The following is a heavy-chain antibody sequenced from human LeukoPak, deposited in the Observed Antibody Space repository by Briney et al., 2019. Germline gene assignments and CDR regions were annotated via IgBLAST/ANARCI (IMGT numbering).Heavy chain of an antibody. J-gene: IGHJ4*02. CDR3: AKDRPDYGDYGGETDY. D-gene: IGHD4-17*01. Sequence: GGSLRLSCAASGFTFSSYAMSWVRQAPGKGLEWVSDISGSGGSTYYADSVKGRFTISRDNSKNTLYLQMNSLRAEDTAVYYCAKDRPDYGDYGGETDYWGQGTLVTVSS. V-gene: IGHV3-23*01. CDR2: ISGSGGST. CDR1: GFTFSSYA.